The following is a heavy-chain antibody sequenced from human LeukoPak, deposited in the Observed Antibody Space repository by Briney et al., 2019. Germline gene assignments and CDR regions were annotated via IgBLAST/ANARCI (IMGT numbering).Heavy chain of an antibody. CDR3: AKDGPYDSGSYFDY. D-gene: IGHD3-22*01. CDR1: GFTFSSYG. J-gene: IGHJ4*02. CDR2: ISYDGSNK. V-gene: IGHV3-30*18. Sequence: GGSLRLSCAASGFTFSSYGMHWVRQAPGKGLEWVAVISYDGSNKYYAGSVKGRFTISRDNSKNTLYLQMSSLRAEDTAVYYCAKDGPYDSGSYFDYWGQGTLVTVSS.